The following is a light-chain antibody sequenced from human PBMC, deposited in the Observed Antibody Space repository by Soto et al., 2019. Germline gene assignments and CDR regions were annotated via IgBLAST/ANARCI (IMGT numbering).Light chain of an antibody. V-gene: IGKV1-39*01. CDR3: QQSYSTPLT. CDR2: ASS. CDR1: QSISSY. J-gene: IGKJ4*01. Sequence: DIQMTQSPSSLSASVGDRVTITCRASQSISSYLNWYQQKPGKAPKLLIYASSSLQSGVPSRFSGCGSGTDFTLTISSLQPEDFATYYCQQSYSTPLTCGGGTQVVMK.